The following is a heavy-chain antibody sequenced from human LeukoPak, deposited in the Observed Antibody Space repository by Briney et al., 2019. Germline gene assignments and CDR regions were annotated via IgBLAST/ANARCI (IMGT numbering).Heavy chain of an antibody. D-gene: IGHD3-9*01. J-gene: IGHJ4*02. CDR3: ARGQLLHDSTGYYY. CDR1: GGSISSYY. Sequence: SETLSLTCTVSGGSISSYYWSWIRQPPGKGLEWIGYIYYSGSANYNPSLKSRVTISIDTSKSQFSLKLSSVTAADTAVYFCARGQLLHDSTGYYYWGQGTLVTVSS. V-gene: IGHV4-59*08. CDR2: IYYSGSA.